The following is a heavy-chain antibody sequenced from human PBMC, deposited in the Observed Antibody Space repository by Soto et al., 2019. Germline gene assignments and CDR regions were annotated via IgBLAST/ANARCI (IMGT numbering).Heavy chain of an antibody. V-gene: IGHV4-30-2*01. CDR3: ARVPSP. CDR1: GGSISSGGYS. Sequence: PSETLSLTCAVSGGSISSGGYSWSWIRQPPGKGLEWIGYIYHSGSTYYNPSLKSRVTISVDRSKNQFSLKLSSVTAADTAAYYCARVPSPRGQGTLVTVSS. J-gene: IGHJ5*02. CDR2: IYHSGST.